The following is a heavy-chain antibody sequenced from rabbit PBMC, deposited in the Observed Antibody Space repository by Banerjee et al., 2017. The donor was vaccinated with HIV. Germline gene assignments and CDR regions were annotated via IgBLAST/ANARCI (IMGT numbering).Heavy chain of an antibody. D-gene: IGHD8-1*01. CDR3: ARDLVGSSDL. J-gene: IGHJ4*01. CDR2: INSNTGNT. V-gene: IGHV1S40*01. Sequence: QSLEESGGDLVKPGASLTLTCTASGLDFSSSYWICWVRQAPGKGLEWIACINSNTGNTVYASWAKGPFSISKPSSTTVTLQMTSLTAAYTSTYFCARDLVGSSDLCGPCSLVTVS. CDR1: GLDFSSSYW.